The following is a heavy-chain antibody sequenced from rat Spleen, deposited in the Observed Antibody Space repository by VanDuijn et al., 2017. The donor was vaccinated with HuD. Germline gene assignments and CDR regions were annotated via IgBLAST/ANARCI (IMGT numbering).Heavy chain of an antibody. CDR1: GFTFSSFP. Sequence: EVQLVESGGGLVQPGRSMKLSCAASGFTFSSFPMAWVRQAPTKGLEWVATISTSGGSTYYRDSVKGRFTISRDNAKSTLYLQMNSLRSEDTATYYCTRSYNSGYDFDYWGQGVMVTVSS. D-gene: IGHD4-3*01. V-gene: IGHV5-46*01. J-gene: IGHJ2*01. CDR2: ISTSGGST. CDR3: TRSYNSGYDFDY.